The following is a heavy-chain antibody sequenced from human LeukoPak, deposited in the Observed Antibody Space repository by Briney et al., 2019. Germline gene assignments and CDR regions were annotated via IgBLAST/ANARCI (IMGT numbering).Heavy chain of an antibody. D-gene: IGHD5-18*01. J-gene: IGHJ4*02. Sequence: SETLSLTCAVYGGPFSGYYWSWIRQPPGKGLEWIAEINHSGGTYYNPSLKSRVTISLDTSKNQFSLRLSSLTAADTAVYYCARGSGYNYGEIDYWGQGTLVTVSS. CDR2: INHSGGT. CDR3: ARGSGYNYGEIDY. CDR1: GGPFSGYY. V-gene: IGHV4-34*01.